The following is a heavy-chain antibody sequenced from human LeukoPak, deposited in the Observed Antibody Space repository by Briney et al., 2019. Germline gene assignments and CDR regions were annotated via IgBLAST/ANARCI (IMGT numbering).Heavy chain of an antibody. J-gene: IGHJ6*03. CDR3: ARTTEGGYTYNYFYYYYMDV. Sequence: VASVKVSCKASGGTFSSYAISWVRQAPGQGLEWMGGIIPIFGTANYAQKFQGRVTITADKSTSTAYMELSSLRSGDTAVYYCARTTEGGYTYNYFYYYYMDVWGKGTTVTISS. D-gene: IGHD5-18*01. CDR2: IIPIFGTA. CDR1: GGTFSSYA. V-gene: IGHV1-69*06.